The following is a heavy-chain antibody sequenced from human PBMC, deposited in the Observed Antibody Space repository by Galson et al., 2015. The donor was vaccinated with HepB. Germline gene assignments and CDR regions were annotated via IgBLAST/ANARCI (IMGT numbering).Heavy chain of an antibody. D-gene: IGHD3-22*01. V-gene: IGHV4-31*03. J-gene: IGHJ6*03. CDR3: ARADSSNYYYYYMDV. CDR1: GGSISSGGYY. CDR2: IYYSGST. Sequence: TLSLTCTVSGGSISSGGYYWSWIRQHPGKGLEWIGYIYYSGSTYYNPSLKSRVTISVDTSKNQFSLKLSSVTAADTAVYYCARADSSNYYYYYMDVWGKGTTVTVSS.